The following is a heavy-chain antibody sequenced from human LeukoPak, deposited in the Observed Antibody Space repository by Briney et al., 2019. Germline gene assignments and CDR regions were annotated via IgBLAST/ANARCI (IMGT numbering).Heavy chain of an antibody. J-gene: IGHJ4*02. Sequence: GGSLRLSCAASGFTFSSYGMHWVRQAPGKGLEWAAFIRYDGSNKYYADSVKGRFTISRDNSKNTLYLQMNSLRAEDTAVFYCAKARDLGELSLGYWGQGTLVTVSS. CDR2: IRYDGSNK. CDR1: GFTFSSYG. CDR3: AKARDLGELSLGY. D-gene: IGHD3-16*02. V-gene: IGHV3-30*02.